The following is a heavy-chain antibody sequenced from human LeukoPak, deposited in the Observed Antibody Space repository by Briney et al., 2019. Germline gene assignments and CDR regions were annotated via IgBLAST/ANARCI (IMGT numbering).Heavy chain of an antibody. D-gene: IGHD6-13*01. CDR3: ARDNKVAAGSGFDY. V-gene: IGHV1-18*01. Sequence: ASVKVSCKASGYTFSSYGISWVRQPPGQGPEWMGWLSGYDGNTNYAQKVQGRVALTTDTSTSTAYMELRSLRSDDTAFYYCARDNKVAAGSGFDYWGQGTLVTVSS. CDR2: LSGYDGNT. J-gene: IGHJ4*02. CDR1: GYTFSSYG.